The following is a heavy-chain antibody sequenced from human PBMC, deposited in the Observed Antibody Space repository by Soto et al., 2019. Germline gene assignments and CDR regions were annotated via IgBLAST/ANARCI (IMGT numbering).Heavy chain of an antibody. V-gene: IGHV3-73*02. Sequence: EVQLVESGGGLVQPGGSLRLSCAASGFTFSGSSMHWVRQAYGKGLEWVARSRSKANNYATTYAASVKGRFTISRDESKNTTYLQMNSLKTEDTAIYYCASLIYDSSNFYDNDYWGHGTLVTVSS. D-gene: IGHD3-22*01. CDR3: ASLIYDSSNFYDNDY. CDR1: GFTFSGSS. J-gene: IGHJ4*01. CDR2: SRSKANNYAT.